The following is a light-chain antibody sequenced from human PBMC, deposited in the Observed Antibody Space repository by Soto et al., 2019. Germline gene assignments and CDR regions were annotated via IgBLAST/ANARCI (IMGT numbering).Light chain of an antibody. V-gene: IGKV3-15*01. CDR3: QQYNNWLWT. CDR2: GAS. J-gene: IGKJ1*01. Sequence: EIVMTQSPATLSVSPGERATLSCRASQSVNSNLVWFQQKPGQAPRLLIYGASTRATGIPGRFSGSGFGTEFTLTCSSLQSEDFAVYYCQQYNNWLWTFGQGTKVEIK. CDR1: QSVNSN.